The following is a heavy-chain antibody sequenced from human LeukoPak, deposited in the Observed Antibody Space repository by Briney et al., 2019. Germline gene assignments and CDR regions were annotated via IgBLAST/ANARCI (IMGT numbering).Heavy chain of an antibody. D-gene: IGHD6-19*01. CDR2: IYTSGST. V-gene: IGHV4-61*02. J-gene: IGHJ4*02. CDR1: GGSISSGSYY. Sequence: SQTLSLTCTVSGGSISSGSYYWSWIRQPAGKGLEWIGRIYTSGSTNYNPSLKSRVTISVDTSKNQFSLKPSSVTAADTAVYYCAGGGWSQFDYWGQGTQVTVSS. CDR3: AGGGWSQFDY.